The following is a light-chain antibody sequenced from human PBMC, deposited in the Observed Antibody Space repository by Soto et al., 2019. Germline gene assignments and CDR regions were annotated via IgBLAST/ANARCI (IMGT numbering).Light chain of an antibody. CDR3: RSYAASASFVV. Sequence: QSVLTQPPSASGSPGQSVTISCTGSSSDVGGYNYVSWYQHHPDTAPKLIIYEVYKRPSGVPDRFSGSKSGNTASLTVSGLQAEDEAEYYCRSYAASASFVVFGGGTKLTVL. V-gene: IGLV2-8*01. CDR1: SSDVGGYNY. J-gene: IGLJ2*01. CDR2: EVY.